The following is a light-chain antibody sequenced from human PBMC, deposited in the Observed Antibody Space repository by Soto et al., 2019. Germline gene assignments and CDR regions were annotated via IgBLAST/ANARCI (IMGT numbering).Light chain of an antibody. V-gene: IGLV2-14*01. J-gene: IGLJ3*02. CDR3: SSYRGSSTPV. CDR2: EVS. Sequence: QSALTQPASVSGSPGQSITISCTGTSSDVGGYNYVSWYQHHPGKAPKLMIYEVSNRPSGVSNRYYGSKSGNTASLTISGLQAEDEADYYCSSYRGSSTPVFGGGTKLTVL. CDR1: SSDVGGYNY.